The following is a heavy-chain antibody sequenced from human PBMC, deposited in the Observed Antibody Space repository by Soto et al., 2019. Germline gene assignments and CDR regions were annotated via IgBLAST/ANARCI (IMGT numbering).Heavy chain of an antibody. Sequence: GASVKVSCKASGYTFTGYYMHWVRQAPGQGLEWMGWINPNSGGTNYAQKFQGWVTMTRDTSISTAYMELSRLRSDDTAVYYCARSSGDAAAAMSFDYWGQGTLVTVSS. CDR2: INPNSGGT. CDR1: GYTFTGYY. V-gene: IGHV1-2*04. J-gene: IGHJ4*02. D-gene: IGHD2-2*01. CDR3: ARSSGDAAAAMSFDY.